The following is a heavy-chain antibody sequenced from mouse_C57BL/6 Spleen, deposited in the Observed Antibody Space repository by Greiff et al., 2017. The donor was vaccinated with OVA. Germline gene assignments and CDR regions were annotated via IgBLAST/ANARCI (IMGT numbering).Heavy chain of an antibody. CDR1: GYTFTSYW. CDR3: AREYYYGSSPWFAY. J-gene: IGHJ3*01. Sequence: QVQLQQPGAELVKPGASVKLSCKASGYTFTSYWMHWVKQRPGQGLEWIGMIHPNSGSTNYNEKFKSKATLTVDKSSSTAYRQLSSLTSEDSAVYYCAREYYYGSSPWFAYWGQGTLVTVSA. CDR2: IHPNSGST. D-gene: IGHD1-1*01. V-gene: IGHV1-64*01.